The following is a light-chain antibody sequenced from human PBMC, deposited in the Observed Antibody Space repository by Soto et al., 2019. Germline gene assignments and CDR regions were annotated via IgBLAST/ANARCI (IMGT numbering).Light chain of an antibody. CDR3: QQYNDNWT. J-gene: IGKJ1*01. CDR1: QSISSW. Sequence: DIQMTQSPSTLSASVGDRVTITCRASQSISSWLAWYQQKPGKAPKLLIYKASTLQSWVPSRFSGSGSGTEFTLAISSLQPDDFATYYCQQYNDNWTFGQGTKV. CDR2: KAS. V-gene: IGKV1-5*03.